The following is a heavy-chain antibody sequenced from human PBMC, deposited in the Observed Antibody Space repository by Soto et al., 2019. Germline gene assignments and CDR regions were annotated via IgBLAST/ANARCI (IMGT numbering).Heavy chain of an antibody. Sequence: GGSLRLFCAASGFTFSSYAMSWVRQAPGKGLEWVSGISGSGGSTYYADSVKGRFTISRDNSKNTLFLQMNSLKTEDTAVYYCTTDGGVTAYPLFWACGQGTLVTVSS. CDR2: ISGSGGST. D-gene: IGHD2-21*02. J-gene: IGHJ5*02. V-gene: IGHV3-23*01. CDR3: TTDGGVTAYPLFWA. CDR1: GFTFSSYA.